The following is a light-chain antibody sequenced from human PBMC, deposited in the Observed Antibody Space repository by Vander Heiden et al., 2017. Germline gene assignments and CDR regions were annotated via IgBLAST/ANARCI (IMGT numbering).Light chain of an antibody. CDR1: EGVSTN. CDR3: QQYHFWYT. J-gene: IGKJ2*01. V-gene: IGKV3-15*01. Sequence: IVMTPSPVTLSVSPRERATLSCRASEGVSTNLAWYQQKPGQAPRLLIYHASIRAAGIPARFSGMGSGTEFTLTISSLQSEDSAVYYCQQYHFWYTFGQGAKLEIK. CDR2: HAS.